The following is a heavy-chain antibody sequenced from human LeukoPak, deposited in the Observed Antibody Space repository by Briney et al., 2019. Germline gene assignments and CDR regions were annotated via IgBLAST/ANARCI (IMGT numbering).Heavy chain of an antibody. CDR1: GGSISSHY. J-gene: IGHJ1*01. CDR3: ARGYSGHDWGEYFQH. CDR2: IYYSGST. Sequence: SETLSLTCTVSGGSISSHYWSWIRQPPGKGLEWIGYIYYSGSTNYNPSLKSRVTISVDTSKNQFSLKLSSVTAADTAVYYCARGYSGHDWGEYFQHWGQGTLVTVSS. V-gene: IGHV4-59*11. D-gene: IGHD5-12*01.